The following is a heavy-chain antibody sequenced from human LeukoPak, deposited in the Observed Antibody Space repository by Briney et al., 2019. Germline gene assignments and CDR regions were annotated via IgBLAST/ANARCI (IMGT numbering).Heavy chain of an antibody. CDR3: ANDSGDWNDGGY. J-gene: IGHJ4*02. CDR1: GYTFTGYY. V-gene: IGHV1-2*06. D-gene: IGHD1-1*01. Sequence: GASVKVSCEASGYTFTGYYMHWVRQAPGQGLEWMGRINPNSGGTNYAQKFQGRVTMTRDTSISTAYMELSRLRSDDTAVYYCANDSGDWNDGGYWGQGTLVTVSS. CDR2: INPNSGGT.